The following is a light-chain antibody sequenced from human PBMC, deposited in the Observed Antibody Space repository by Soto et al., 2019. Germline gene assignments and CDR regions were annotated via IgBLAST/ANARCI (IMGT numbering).Light chain of an antibody. CDR3: MQATHWPWT. CDR1: QSLVSSNGNTF. Sequence: DVVMTQSPLSLPVTLGQPASISCRSSQSLVSSNGNTFLIWFQQRPDQSPRRLIYKVSNRDSAVPDRVTGSGSGTDFTLEISRVEAEDVGVYYCMQATHWPWTFGQGTKVEIK. V-gene: IGKV2-30*01. J-gene: IGKJ1*01. CDR2: KVS.